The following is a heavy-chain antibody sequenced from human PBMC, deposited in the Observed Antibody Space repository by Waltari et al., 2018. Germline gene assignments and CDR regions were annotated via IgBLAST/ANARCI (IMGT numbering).Heavy chain of an antibody. CDR3: AHISDYYDSSGYYGLFDY. J-gene: IGHJ4*02. CDR1: GFSLSTSGVG. V-gene: IGHV2-5*02. D-gene: IGHD3-22*01. CDR2: IYWDDDK. Sequence: QITLKESGPTLVKPTQTLTLTCTFSGFSLSTSGVGVGWIRQSPGQALEWLALIYWDDDKRYSPSLKSRLTITKDTSKNQVVLTMTNMDPVDTATYYCAHISDYYDSSGYYGLFDYWGQGTLVTVSS.